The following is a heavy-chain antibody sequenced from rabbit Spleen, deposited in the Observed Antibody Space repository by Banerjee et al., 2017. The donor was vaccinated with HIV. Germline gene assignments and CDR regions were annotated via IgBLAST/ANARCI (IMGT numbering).Heavy chain of an antibody. CDR3: ARDTGTSFSTYGMDL. V-gene: IGHV1S40*01. Sequence: QSLEESGGGLVKPGASLTLTCKASGFSFNSGYDMRWVRQAPGKGLEWIACSYAGSSGSTYSAIWAKGRFTISKTSSTTVTLLMTSLTAADTATYFCARDTGTSFSTYGMDLWGPGTLVTVS. CDR1: GFSFNSGYD. J-gene: IGHJ6*01. CDR2: SYAGSSGST. D-gene: IGHD7-1*01.